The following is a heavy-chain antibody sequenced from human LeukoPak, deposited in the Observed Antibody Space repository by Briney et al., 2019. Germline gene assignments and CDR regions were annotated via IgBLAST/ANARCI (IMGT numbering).Heavy chain of an antibody. J-gene: IGHJ4*02. CDR1: GYTFTGYY. D-gene: IGHD3-10*01. V-gene: IGHV1-2*02. CDR3: ARLRSHMVRGVADPFYFDY. CDR2: INPNSGGT. Sequence: ASVKVSCKASGYTFTGYYMHWVRQAPGQGLEWMGWINPNSGGTNYAQKFQGRVTMTRDTSISTAYVELSRLRSDDTAVYYCARLRSHMVRGVADPFYFDYWGQGTLVTVSS.